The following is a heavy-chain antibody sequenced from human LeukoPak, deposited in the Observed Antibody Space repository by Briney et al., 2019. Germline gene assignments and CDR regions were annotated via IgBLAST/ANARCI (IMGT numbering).Heavy chain of an antibody. V-gene: IGHV3-33*08. D-gene: IGHD3-3*01. Sequence: PGGSLRLSCAASGFAFNTYMMSWVRQAPGKGLEWVAVIWYDGSNKYYADSVKGRFTISRDNPKNTLYLQMNSLRAEDTAVYYCARGGGGAEFWSGYSKDYYYYGMDVWGQGTTVTVSS. CDR3: ARGGGGAEFWSGYSKDYYYYGMDV. CDR2: IWYDGSNK. J-gene: IGHJ6*02. CDR1: GFAFNTYM.